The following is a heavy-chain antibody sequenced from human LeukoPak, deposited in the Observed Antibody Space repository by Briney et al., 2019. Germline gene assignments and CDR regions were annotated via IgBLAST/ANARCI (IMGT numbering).Heavy chain of an antibody. Sequence: PSETLSLTCTVSGGSISSYYWSWIRQPPGKGLEWIGYIYYSGSTNYNPSLKSRITISVDTSKNQFSLKLSSVTAADTAVYYCAGGFTAGAFDIWGQGTMVTVPS. J-gene: IGHJ3*02. CDR2: IYYSGST. V-gene: IGHV4-59*08. CDR1: GGSISSYY. CDR3: AGGFTAGAFDI.